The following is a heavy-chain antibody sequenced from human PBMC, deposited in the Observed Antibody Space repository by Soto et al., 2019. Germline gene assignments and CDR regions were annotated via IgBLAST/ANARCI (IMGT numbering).Heavy chain of an antibody. CDR2: INSDGSST. CDR1: GFTFSSYW. D-gene: IGHD6-13*01. Sequence: GGSLRLSCAASGFTFSSYWMHWVRQAPGKGLVWVSRINSDGSSTSYADSVKGRFTISRDNAKNTLYLQMNSLRAEDTAVYYCASNIAPDYYYYGMDVWGQGTTVTVSS. V-gene: IGHV3-74*01. J-gene: IGHJ6*02. CDR3: ASNIAPDYYYYGMDV.